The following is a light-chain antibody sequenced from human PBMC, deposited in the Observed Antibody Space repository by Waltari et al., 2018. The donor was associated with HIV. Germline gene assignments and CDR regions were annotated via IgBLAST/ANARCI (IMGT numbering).Light chain of an antibody. CDR1: QSVSRSY. V-gene: IGKV3-20*01. Sequence: EFVLTQSPGTLSLSPGHRATLSCRASQSVSRSYLAWYQQRPGQAPRLIIYGASSRAAGIPDRFSGSGSGTDFALTISSLEPEDFAVYYCQQYGSSPITFGGGTKVEIK. J-gene: IGKJ4*01. CDR3: QQYGSSPIT. CDR2: GAS.